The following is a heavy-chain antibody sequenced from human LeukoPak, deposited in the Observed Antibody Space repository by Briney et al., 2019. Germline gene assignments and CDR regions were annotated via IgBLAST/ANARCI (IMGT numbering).Heavy chain of an antibody. V-gene: IGHV5-51*01. CDR2: IYPGESDT. CDR1: GYISTSYG. CDR3: ARLAGYSGYD. Sequence: GESLKISCKGSGYISTSYGIRWARQMPGKRLEWMGIIYPGESDTRYSPSFQGQVTISADKSISTAYLQWSSLKGSDTAMYYCARLAGYSGYDWGQGTLVTVSS. J-gene: IGHJ4*02. D-gene: IGHD5-12*01.